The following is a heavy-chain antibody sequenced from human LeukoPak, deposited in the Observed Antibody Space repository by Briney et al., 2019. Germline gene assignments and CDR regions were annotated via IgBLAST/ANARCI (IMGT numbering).Heavy chain of an antibody. CDR2: IYYSGST. CDR3: ARGRDILTGYSFDY. J-gene: IGHJ4*02. CDR1: GGSISSGGYS. D-gene: IGHD3-9*01. Sequence: SQTLSLTCAVSGGSISSGGYSWSWIRQPPGKGLEWIGYIYYSGSTYYNPSLRSRVTISVDTSKNQFSLKLSSVTAADTAVYYCARGRDILTGYSFDYWGQGTLVTVSS. V-gene: IGHV4-30-4*01.